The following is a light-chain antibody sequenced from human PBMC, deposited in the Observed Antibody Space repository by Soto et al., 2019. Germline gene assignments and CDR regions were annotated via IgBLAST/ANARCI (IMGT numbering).Light chain of an antibody. J-gene: IGKJ1*01. V-gene: IGKV3-15*01. CDR3: QQYGSSPPWT. CDR1: QSVDIN. Sequence: IVLTQSPGTLSVSPGDRVTLSCRASQSVDINLAWYQQRAGQAPRLLVYGASTKATDMPGRFSGRGSGTEFTLTINNLQSEDFAVYYCQQYGSSPPWTFGQGTKVDIK. CDR2: GAS.